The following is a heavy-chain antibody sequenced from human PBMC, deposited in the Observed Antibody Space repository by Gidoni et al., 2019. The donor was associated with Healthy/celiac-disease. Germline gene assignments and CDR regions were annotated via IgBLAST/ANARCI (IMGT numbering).Heavy chain of an antibody. D-gene: IGHD3-3*01. J-gene: IGHJ4*02. CDR1: GFTASSNY. CDR3: ARSRPYDFWSGYFSY. CDR2: IYSGGST. Sequence: EVQLVESGGGLIQPGGSMRLSCAASGFTASSNYMSWVRQAPGKGLEWVSVIYSGGSTYYADSVKGRFTISRDNSKNTLYLQMNSLRAEDTAVYYCARSRPYDFWSGYFSYWGQGTLVTVSS. V-gene: IGHV3-53*01.